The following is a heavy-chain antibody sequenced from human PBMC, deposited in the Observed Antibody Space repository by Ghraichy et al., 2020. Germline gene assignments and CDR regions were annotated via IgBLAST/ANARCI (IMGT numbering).Heavy chain of an antibody. CDR1: GGSIRSPDYY. V-gene: IGHV4-39*01. CDR3: ARRFAYSGSCDP. D-gene: IGHD1-26*01. J-gene: IGHJ5*02. CDR2: VYSSGTT. Sequence: SETRSLTCTVSGGSIRSPDYYWAWIRQSPGKGLELIGSVYSSGTTHYNPSLKSRVSIFVDTSTNQLSLDLITVTAADTAVYFCARRFAYSGSCDPWGPGTLVVVSS.